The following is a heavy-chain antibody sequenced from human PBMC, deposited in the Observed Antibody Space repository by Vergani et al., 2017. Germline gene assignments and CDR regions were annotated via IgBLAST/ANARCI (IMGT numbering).Heavy chain of an antibody. J-gene: IGHJ4*02. CDR1: GFSLSTSGMC. CDR2: IDWDDDK. CDR3: ARTKLILRYFDWFWDY. D-gene: IGHD3-9*01. Sequence: QVTLRESGPALVKPTQTLTLTCTFSGFSLSTSGMCVSWIRQPPGKALEWLARIDWDDDKYYSPSLKTRLTISKDTSKNQVVLTMTNMDPVDTATYYCARTKLILRYFDWFWDYWGQGTLVTVSS. V-gene: IGHV2-70*15.